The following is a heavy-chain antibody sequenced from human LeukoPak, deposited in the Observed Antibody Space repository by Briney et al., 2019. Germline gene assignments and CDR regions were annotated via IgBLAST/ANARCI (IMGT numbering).Heavy chain of an antibody. CDR2: IHTSWTT. Sequence: SESLSLTCTVSGGSMSSYYWSFIRQPAGKGLEWIGRIHTSWTTYYNPSLKSRVTMSVDTSRNQFSLRLTSVTAADTAVYYCARGDYYDGGARNWFDRSGQGTTVTVSS. CDR1: GGSMSSYY. V-gene: IGHV4-4*07. J-gene: IGHJ5*02. CDR3: ARGDYYDGGARNWFDR. D-gene: IGHD3-16*01.